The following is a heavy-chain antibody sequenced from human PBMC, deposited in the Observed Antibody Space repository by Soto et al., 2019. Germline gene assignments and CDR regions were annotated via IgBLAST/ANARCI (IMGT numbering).Heavy chain of an antibody. Sequence: SETLSLTCAVSGGSISSGGYPWSWIRQPPGKGLEWIGYIYHSGSTYYNPSLKSRVTISVDRSKNQFSLKLSSVTAADTAVYYCARGHRSSGYSDYWGQGTLVTVSS. CDR1: GGSISSGGYP. V-gene: IGHV4-30-2*01. D-gene: IGHD3-22*01. CDR3: ARGHRSSGYSDY. J-gene: IGHJ4*02. CDR2: IYHSGST.